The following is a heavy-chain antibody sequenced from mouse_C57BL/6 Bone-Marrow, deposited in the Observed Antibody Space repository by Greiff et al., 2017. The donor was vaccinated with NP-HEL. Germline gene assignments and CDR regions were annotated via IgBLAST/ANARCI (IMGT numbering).Heavy chain of an antibody. CDR1: GYTFTEYT. V-gene: IGHV1-62-2*01. J-gene: IGHJ2*02. Sequence: QVHVKQSGAELVKPGASVKLSCKASGYTFTEYTIHWVKQRSGQGLEWIGWFYPGSGSIKYNEKFKDKATLTADKSSSTVYMELSRLTSEDAAVYFGARHRYDYDYFDYWGQGTSLTVSS. D-gene: IGHD2-4*01. CDR2: FYPGSGSI. CDR3: ARHRYDYDYFDY.